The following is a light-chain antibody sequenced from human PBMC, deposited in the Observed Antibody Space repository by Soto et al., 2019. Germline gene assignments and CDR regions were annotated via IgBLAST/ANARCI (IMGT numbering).Light chain of an antibody. V-gene: IGKV1-33*01. J-gene: IGKJ2*01. CDR1: QDINKY. CDR2: DAS. Sequence: DIQMTQSPSSLSASVGDRVTITCQASQDINKYLNWYQQKSGKAPKLLIYDASNLDTGVPSRLSGSGSGTDFPFSLSSLQPEDIATYYCQQYDELPRHTFGQGTKLEIK. CDR3: QQYDELPRHT.